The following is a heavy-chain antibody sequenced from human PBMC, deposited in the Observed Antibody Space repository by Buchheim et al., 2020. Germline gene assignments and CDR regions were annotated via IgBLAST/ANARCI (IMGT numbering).Heavy chain of an antibody. Sequence: QLQLQESGPGLVKPSETLSLTCTVSGGSISSSSYYWGWIRQPPGKGLEWIGSIYYSGSTYYNPSLKSRVTISVDTSKNQFSLKLSSVTAADTAVYYCARHQRNDFWSGPIRGYYYGMDVWGQGTT. V-gene: IGHV4-39*01. J-gene: IGHJ6*02. CDR2: IYYSGST. D-gene: IGHD3-3*01. CDR1: GGSISSSSYY. CDR3: ARHQRNDFWSGPIRGYYYGMDV.